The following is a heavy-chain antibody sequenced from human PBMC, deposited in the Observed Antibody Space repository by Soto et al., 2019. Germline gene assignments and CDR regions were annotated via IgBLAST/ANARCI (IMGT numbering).Heavy chain of an antibody. CDR2: IYYSGRT. J-gene: IGHJ4*02. CDR1: GDSISSGTYY. D-gene: IGHD1-1*01. V-gene: IGHV4-39*01. CDR3: ARGGKLEQQLTYYFDY. Sequence: PSETLSLTCTVSGDSISSGTYYWAWIRQSPGEGLEWIGSIYYSGRTYYTPSLKSRVTISVDTSKNEFYLKLSSVTAADTAVYYCARGGKLEQQLTYYFDYWGQGTQVTVSS.